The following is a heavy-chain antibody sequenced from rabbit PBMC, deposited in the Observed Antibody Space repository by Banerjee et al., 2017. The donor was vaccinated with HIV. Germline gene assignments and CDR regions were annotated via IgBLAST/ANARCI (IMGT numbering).Heavy chain of an antibody. D-gene: IGHD7-1*01. Sequence: QEQMVESGGDLVQPEGTLTLTCKASGFTLSSSYYMCWVRQAPGKGLEWIGCIYTGDGSTYYASWAKGRFTISRTSSTTVTLQMTSLTAADTATYFCARDYTAKRWYLDLWGQGTLVTVS. CDR1: GFTLSSSYY. V-gene: IGHV1S45*01. J-gene: IGHJ4*01. CDR2: IYTGDGST. CDR3: ARDYTAKRWYLDL.